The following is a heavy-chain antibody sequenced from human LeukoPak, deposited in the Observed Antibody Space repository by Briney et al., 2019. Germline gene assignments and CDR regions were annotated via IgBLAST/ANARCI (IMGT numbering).Heavy chain of an antibody. D-gene: IGHD5-18*01. CDR2: IYTSGST. Sequence: PSETLSLTCTVSGGSISRYYWSWIRQPAGKGLEWIGRIYTSGSTNYNPSLKSRVTMSVDTSKNQFSLKLSSVTAADTAVYYCARDAGYSYGPRYYFDYWGQGTLVTVSS. V-gene: IGHV4-4*07. CDR3: ARDAGYSYGPRYYFDY. J-gene: IGHJ4*02. CDR1: GGSISRYY.